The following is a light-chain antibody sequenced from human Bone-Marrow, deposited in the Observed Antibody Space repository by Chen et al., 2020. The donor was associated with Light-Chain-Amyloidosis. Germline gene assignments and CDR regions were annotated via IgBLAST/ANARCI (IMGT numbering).Light chain of an antibody. Sequence: SYELTQPPSVSLSPGQTARITCSGDDLPTKYAYWYQQKPGQAPVLVIHRDTERPSGISERFSGCSSGTTATLTISGVQAEDEADYHCQSADSSGTYEVIFGGGTKLTVL. V-gene: IGLV3-25*03. CDR2: RDT. CDR3: QSADSSGTYEVI. CDR1: DLPTKY. J-gene: IGLJ2*01.